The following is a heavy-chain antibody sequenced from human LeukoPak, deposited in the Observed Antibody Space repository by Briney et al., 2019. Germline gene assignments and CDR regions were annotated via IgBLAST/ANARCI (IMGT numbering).Heavy chain of an antibody. CDR2: INPNSGGT. V-gene: IGHV1-2*06. D-gene: IGHD2-2*01. CDR3: ARGDFVVVPAARTYYYYGMDV. Sequence: GASVKVSCKASGYTFTGYYMHWVRQAPGQGLEWMGRINPNSGGTNYAQKFQGRVTMTRDTSISTAYMELSRLRSDDTAVYYCARGDFVVVPAARTYYYYGMDVWGQGTTVTVSS. CDR1: GYTFTGYY. J-gene: IGHJ6*02.